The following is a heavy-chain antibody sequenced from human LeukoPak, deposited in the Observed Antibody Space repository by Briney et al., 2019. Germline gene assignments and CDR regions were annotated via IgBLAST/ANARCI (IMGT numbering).Heavy chain of an antibody. D-gene: IGHD3-16*01. J-gene: IGHJ6*02. Sequence: PGGSLRLSCAASGFTFDNYAMSWVRQAPGKGLDWVSTIGAGGENTYYADSVKGRFTISRDNAKNSLYLQMSNLRAEDTAVYFCARGGGLDVWGQGATVTVSS. CDR2: IGAGGENT. CDR3: ARGGGLDV. V-gene: IGHV3-23*01. CDR1: GFTFDNYA.